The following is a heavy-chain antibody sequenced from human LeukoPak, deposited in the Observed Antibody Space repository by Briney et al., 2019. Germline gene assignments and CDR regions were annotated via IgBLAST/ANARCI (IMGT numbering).Heavy chain of an antibody. CDR2: INPNSGFT. CDR1: GYPFTGYY. D-gene: IGHD2-2*01. Sequence: ASVKVSCKASGYPFTGYYLHWVRQAPGRGLEWMGWINPNSGFTNYAQKFQGRVTMTRDTSISTAYMELSRLRSDDTAVYYCARLADRSSSSCRSFDYWGQGTLVTVSS. CDR3: ARLADRSSSSCRSFDY. V-gene: IGHV1-2*02. J-gene: IGHJ4*02.